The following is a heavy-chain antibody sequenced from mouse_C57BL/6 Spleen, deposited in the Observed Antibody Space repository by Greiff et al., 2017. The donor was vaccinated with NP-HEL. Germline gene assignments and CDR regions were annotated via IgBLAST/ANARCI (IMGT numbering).Heavy chain of an antibody. Sequence: QVQLQQSGPELVKPGASVKISCKASGYAFSSSWMNWVKQRPGKGLEWIGRIYPGDGDTNYNGKFKGKATLTADKSSSTAYMQRSSLTSEDSAVYFCAREITTVVRDFDYWGQGTTLTVSS. CDR1: GYAFSSSW. V-gene: IGHV1-82*01. D-gene: IGHD1-1*01. J-gene: IGHJ2*01. CDR3: AREITTVVRDFDY. CDR2: IYPGDGDT.